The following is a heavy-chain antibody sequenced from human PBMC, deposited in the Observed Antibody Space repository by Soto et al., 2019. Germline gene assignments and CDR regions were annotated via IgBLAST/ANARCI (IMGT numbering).Heavy chain of an antibody. CDR2: IKQDGSEK. J-gene: IGHJ6*02. Sequence: PGGSLRLSCAASGLTFSSYWMSWVRQAPGKGLEWVANIKQDGSEKYYVDSVKGRFTISRDNAKNSLYLQMNSLRAEDTAVYYCAREPGATIFGVVMHYYYYGMDVWGQGTTVTVSS. D-gene: IGHD3-3*01. CDR1: GLTFSSYW. CDR3: AREPGATIFGVVMHYYYYGMDV. V-gene: IGHV3-7*01.